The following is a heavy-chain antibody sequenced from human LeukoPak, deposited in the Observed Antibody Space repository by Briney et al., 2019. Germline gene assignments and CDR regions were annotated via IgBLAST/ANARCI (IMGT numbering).Heavy chain of an antibody. CDR3: ARVSCSSTSCWYRTNNWFDP. CDR2: ISYDGSNK. D-gene: IGHD2-2*01. J-gene: IGHJ5*02. CDR1: GFTFSSYA. V-gene: IGHV3-30*01. Sequence: GRSLRLSCAASGFTFSSYAMHWVRQAPGKGLEWVAVISYDGSNKYYADSVKGRFTISRDNPKNTLYLQMNSLRAEDTAVYYCARVSCSSTSCWYRTNNWFDPWGQGTLVTVSS.